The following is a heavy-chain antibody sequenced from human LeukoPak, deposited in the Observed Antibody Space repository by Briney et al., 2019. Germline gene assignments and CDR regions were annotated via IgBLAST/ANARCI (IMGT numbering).Heavy chain of an antibody. CDR3: ARAKNPYYYYYYMDF. J-gene: IGHJ6*03. V-gene: IGHV4-38-2*01. Sequence: SETLSLTCAVSGYSISRDHYWVWTRQPPGKGLEYIGNIYHSGSSHYNPSLKSRVTISVDTSNNQFSLKLNSVTAADTAVYYCARAKNPYYYYYYMDFRGRGTTVTVSS. CDR2: IYHSGSS. CDR1: GYSISRDHY.